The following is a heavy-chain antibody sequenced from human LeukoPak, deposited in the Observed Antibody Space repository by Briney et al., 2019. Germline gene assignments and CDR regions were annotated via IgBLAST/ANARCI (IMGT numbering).Heavy chain of an antibody. V-gene: IGHV1-69*11. CDR2: IIPILGTA. Sequence: SVKVSCKASGGTFSSYAISWVRQAPGQGLEWMGRIIPILGTANYAQKFQGRVTITTDESTSTAYMELSSLRSEDTAVYYCASGYSYGTYYFDYWGQGTLVTVSS. CDR1: GGTFSSYA. J-gene: IGHJ4*02. D-gene: IGHD5-18*01. CDR3: ASGYSYGTYYFDY.